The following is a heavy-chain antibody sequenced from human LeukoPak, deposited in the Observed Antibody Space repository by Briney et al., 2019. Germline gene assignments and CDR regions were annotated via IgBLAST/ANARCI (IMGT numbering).Heavy chain of an antibody. Sequence: GGSLRLSCAASGFTFADTWMHWVRQAPGKGLVWVSLINNDGSTTNYADSVKGRFTISRDNAKNTVYLQMNSLRAEDTAVYYCAIGGTYGSGSWGQGTLVTVSS. CDR2: INNDGSTT. J-gene: IGHJ4*02. D-gene: IGHD3-10*01. CDR3: AIGGTYGSGS. V-gene: IGHV3-74*01. CDR1: GFTFADTW.